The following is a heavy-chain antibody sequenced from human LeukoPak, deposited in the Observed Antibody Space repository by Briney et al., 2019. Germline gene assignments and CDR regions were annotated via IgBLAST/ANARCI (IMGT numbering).Heavy chain of an antibody. J-gene: IGHJ3*02. CDR3: ARPRRGGSRNAFDI. CDR2: INPNSGGT. CDR1: GYTFTGYY. Sequence: ASVKVSCKASGYTFTGYYMRWVRQAPGQGLEWMGWINPNSGGTNYAQKFQGRVTMTRDTSISTAYMELSRLRSDDTAVYYCARPRRGGSRNAFDIWGQGTMVTVSS. D-gene: IGHD3-16*01. V-gene: IGHV1-2*02.